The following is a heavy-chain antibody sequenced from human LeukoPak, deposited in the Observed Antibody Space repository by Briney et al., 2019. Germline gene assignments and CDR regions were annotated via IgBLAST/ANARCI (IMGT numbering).Heavy chain of an antibody. CDR3: ASGWELRRGDAFDI. V-gene: IGHV4-61*02. J-gene: IGHJ3*02. D-gene: IGHD1-26*01. Sequence: SETLSLTCTVSGGSISSGSYYWSWIRQPAGKGLEWIGRIYTSGSTNYNPSLKSRVTISVDTSKNQFSLKLSSVTAADTAVYYCASGWELRRGDAFDIWGQGTMVTVSS. CDR2: IYTSGST. CDR1: GGSISSGSYY.